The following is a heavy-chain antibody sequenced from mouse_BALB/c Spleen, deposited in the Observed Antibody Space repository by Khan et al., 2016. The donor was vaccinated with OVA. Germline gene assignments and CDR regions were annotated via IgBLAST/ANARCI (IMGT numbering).Heavy chain of an antibody. CDR1: GYSITSGYG. CDR2: ISYSGST. CDR3: ARKARIKY. V-gene: IGHV3-2*02. J-gene: IGHJ2*01. Sequence: EVKLLESGPGLVKPSQSLSLTCTVTGYSITSGYGWNWIRQFPGNKLEWMGYISYSGSTNYNPSLKSRISITRDTSKNQFFLQLNSVTTEDTATYYCARKARIKYRGQGTTLTVSS. D-gene: IGHD3-2*02.